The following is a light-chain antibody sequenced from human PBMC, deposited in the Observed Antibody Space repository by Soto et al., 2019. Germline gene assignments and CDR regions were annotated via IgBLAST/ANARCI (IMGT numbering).Light chain of an antibody. CDR1: QSVSSY. J-gene: IGKJ4*01. Sequence: EIVLTQSPATLSLSPGERATLSCRASQSVSSYLAWYQQKPGQSPRILIYDASNRATGIPARFSGSGSGTDFTLTISSLEPEDFVVYYCQQRINWRWLTFGGGTKVEIK. CDR3: QQRINWRWLT. CDR2: DAS. V-gene: IGKV3-11*01.